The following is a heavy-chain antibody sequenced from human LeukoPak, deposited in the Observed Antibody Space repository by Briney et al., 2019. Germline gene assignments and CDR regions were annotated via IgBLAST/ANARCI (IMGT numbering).Heavy chain of an antibody. V-gene: IGHV3-30*03. Sequence: QPGRSLRLSCAASGFTFKNYGMHWVRQAPGKGLEWVAVISYDGSIKYYADSVKGRFTISRDNSKNTLYLQMDTLRAEDSAVYYCASTSLSGSFRYYAFDIWGQGTMVTVSS. CDR3: ASTSLSGSFRYYAFDI. D-gene: IGHD1-26*01. J-gene: IGHJ3*02. CDR2: ISYDGSIK. CDR1: GFTFKNYG.